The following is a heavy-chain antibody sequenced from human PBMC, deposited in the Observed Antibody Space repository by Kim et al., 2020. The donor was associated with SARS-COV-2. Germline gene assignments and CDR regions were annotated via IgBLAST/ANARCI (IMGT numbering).Heavy chain of an antibody. Sequence: GGSLRLSCAASGFTFSSYAMHWVRQAPGKGLEWVAVISYDGSNKYYADSVKGRFTISRDNSKNTLYLQMNSLRAEDTAVYYCARALRYCSSTSCYMGGMDVWGQGTTVTVSS. J-gene: IGHJ6*02. CDR1: GFTFSSYA. V-gene: IGHV3-30-3*01. CDR2: ISYDGSNK. CDR3: ARALRYCSSTSCYMGGMDV. D-gene: IGHD2-2*02.